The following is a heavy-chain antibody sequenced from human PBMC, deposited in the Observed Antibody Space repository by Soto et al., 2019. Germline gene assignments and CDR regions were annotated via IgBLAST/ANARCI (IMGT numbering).Heavy chain of an antibody. D-gene: IGHD5-18*01. V-gene: IGHV4-61*08. Sequence: PSETLSLTCTASGCSVSSGDYYWSWIRQPPGKGLEWIGYIYYSGSTNYNPSLKSRASISLDTSKNQFSLRLTSVTAADTAVYFCARIPVDTYMINWFDPWGQGTLVTSPQ. CDR3: ARIPVDTYMINWFDP. CDR1: GCSVSSGDYY. CDR2: IYYSGST. J-gene: IGHJ5*02.